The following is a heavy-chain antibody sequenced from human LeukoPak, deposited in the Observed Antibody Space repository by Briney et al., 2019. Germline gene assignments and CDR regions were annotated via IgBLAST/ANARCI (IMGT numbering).Heavy chain of an antibody. J-gene: IGHJ3*02. D-gene: IGHD6-19*01. CDR2: IAYDGSNE. CDR1: GFTFSNYG. Sequence: PGGSLRLSCAASGFTFSNYGMHWVRQAPGKGLEWVAVIAYDGSNEYYAEFVKGRFTISRDNSKNTLYLQMYSLRAEDTAVYFCAKDQGIAVAGTDDAFDIWGPGTRVTVSS. CDR3: AKDQGIAVAGTDDAFDI. V-gene: IGHV3-30*18.